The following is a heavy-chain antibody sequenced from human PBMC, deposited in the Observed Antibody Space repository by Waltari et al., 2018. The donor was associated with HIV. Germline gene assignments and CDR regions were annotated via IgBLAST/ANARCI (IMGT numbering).Heavy chain of an antibody. CDR2: ISYDGSNK. J-gene: IGHJ4*02. CDR1: GFTFSSYG. CDR3: AKDPYYYDSSGYADYFDY. D-gene: IGHD3-22*01. V-gene: IGHV3-30*18. Sequence: QVQLVESGGGVVQPGRSLRLSCAASGFTFSSYGMHWVRQAPGSGLEWVEVISYDGSNKYYADSVKGRFTISRDNSKNTLYLQMNSLRAEDTAVYYCAKDPYYYDSSGYADYFDYWGQGTLVTVSS.